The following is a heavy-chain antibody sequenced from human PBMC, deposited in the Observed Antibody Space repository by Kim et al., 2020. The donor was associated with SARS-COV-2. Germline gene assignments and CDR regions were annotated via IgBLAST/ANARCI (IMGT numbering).Heavy chain of an antibody. CDR1: GFTFSSYA. CDR3: AREGGSSGMGAFDI. J-gene: IGHJ3*02. V-gene: IGHV3-30*04. Sequence: GGSLRLSCAASGFTFSSYAMHWVRQAPGKGLEWVAVISYDGSNKYYADSVKGRFTISRDNSKNTLYLQMNSLRAEDTAVYYCAREGGSSGMGAFDIWGQG. CDR2: ISYDGSNK. D-gene: IGHD1-26*01.